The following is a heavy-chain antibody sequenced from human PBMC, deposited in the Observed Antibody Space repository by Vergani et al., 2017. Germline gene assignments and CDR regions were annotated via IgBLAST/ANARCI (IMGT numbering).Heavy chain of an antibody. D-gene: IGHD7-27*01. CDR2: IDWDDDK. J-gene: IGHJ4*02. CDR3: ARSSNWGSTGFDY. V-gene: IGHV2-70*04. Sequence: QVTLKESGPALVKPTQTLTLTCTFSGFSLSTSGMRVSWIRQPPGKALEWLARIDWDDDKFYSTSLKTRLSISKDTSKNQVVLTMTNMDPVDTATYYCARSSNWGSTGFDYWGQGTLVTVSS. CDR1: GFSLSTSGMR.